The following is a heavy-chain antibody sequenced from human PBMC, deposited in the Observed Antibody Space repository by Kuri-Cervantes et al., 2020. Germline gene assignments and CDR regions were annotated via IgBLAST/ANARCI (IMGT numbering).Heavy chain of an antibody. J-gene: IGHJ4*02. CDR1: GFTFSNYW. CDR2: MNSDGSGA. V-gene: IGHV3-74*01. D-gene: IGHD1-26*01. Sequence: GESLKISCAASGFTFSNYWMHWVRQAPGKGLVWVSRMNSDGSGAIYADFVKGRFTISRDNAKNTFYLQMNSLKTEDTAVYYCTTSYGSYYFDYWGQGTLVTVSS. CDR3: TTSYGSYYFDY.